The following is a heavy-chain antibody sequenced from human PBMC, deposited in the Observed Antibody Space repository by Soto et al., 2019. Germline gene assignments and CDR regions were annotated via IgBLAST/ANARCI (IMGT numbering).Heavy chain of an antibody. D-gene: IGHD5-12*01. CDR1: GGSISRYY. Sequence: LSLTCSISGGSISRYYWSWIRQPPGKGLEWIGYIDYSGSTNYNPSLKSRVTISVDTSKNQFSLKLSSVTAADTAVYYCARDSKRGYSGYDKLDYWGQGTLVTVSS. CDR3: ARDSKRGYSGYDKLDY. J-gene: IGHJ4*02. CDR2: IDYSGST. V-gene: IGHV4-59*01.